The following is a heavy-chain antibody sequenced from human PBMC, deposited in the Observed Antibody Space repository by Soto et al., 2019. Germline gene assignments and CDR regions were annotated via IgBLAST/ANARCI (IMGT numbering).Heavy chain of an antibody. CDR1: GGSISSGDYY. D-gene: IGHD3-10*01. V-gene: IGHV4-30-4*01. J-gene: IGHJ4*02. CDR3: ARHGEPPYFDY. CDR2: IYYSGST. Sequence: SETLSLTCTVSGGSISSGDYYWSWIRQPPGKSLEWIGYIYYSGSTYYNPSLKSRVTISVDTSKNQFSLKLSSVTAADTAVYYCARHGEPPYFDYWGQGTLVTVSS.